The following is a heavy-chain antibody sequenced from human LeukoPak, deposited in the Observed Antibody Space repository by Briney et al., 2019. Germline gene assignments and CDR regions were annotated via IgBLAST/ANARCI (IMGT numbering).Heavy chain of an antibody. Sequence: PGGSLRLSCAASGFTFSSYGMHWVRQAPGKGLEWVSAISGSGGSTYYADSVKGRFTISRDNSKNTLYLQMNSLRAEDTAVYYCAKATSSGWYAPFDYWGQGTLVTVSS. D-gene: IGHD6-19*01. CDR1: GFTFSSYG. CDR3: AKATSSGWYAPFDY. V-gene: IGHV3-23*01. J-gene: IGHJ4*02. CDR2: ISGSGGST.